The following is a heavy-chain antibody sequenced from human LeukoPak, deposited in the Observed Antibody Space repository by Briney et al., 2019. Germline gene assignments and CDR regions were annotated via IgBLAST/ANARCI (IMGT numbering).Heavy chain of an antibody. Sequence: PSETLSLTCTVSGGSISSSSYYWGWIRQPPGKGLEWIGSIYYSGSTYYNPSLKSRVTISVDTSKNQFSLKLSSVTAADTGVYYCARQDYYDSSGYYPRWFDPWGQGTLVTVSS. J-gene: IGHJ5*02. CDR1: GGSISSSSYY. D-gene: IGHD3-22*01. CDR2: IYYSGST. CDR3: ARQDYYDSSGYYPRWFDP. V-gene: IGHV4-39*01.